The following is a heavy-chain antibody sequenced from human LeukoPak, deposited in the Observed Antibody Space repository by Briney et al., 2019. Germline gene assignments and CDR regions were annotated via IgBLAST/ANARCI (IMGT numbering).Heavy chain of an antibody. Sequence: SETLSLTCTVSGGSIRGYYWTWIRQPPGRGLEWIGYISSSGNTNFNPSLKSRVTMSVDTSRNQFSLKLRSVTAADTAVYYCARHGASGSYLYYFDYWGQGTLVTVSS. J-gene: IGHJ4*02. V-gene: IGHV4-59*08. CDR2: ISSSGNT. D-gene: IGHD1-26*01. CDR3: ARHGASGSYLYYFDY. CDR1: GGSIRGYY.